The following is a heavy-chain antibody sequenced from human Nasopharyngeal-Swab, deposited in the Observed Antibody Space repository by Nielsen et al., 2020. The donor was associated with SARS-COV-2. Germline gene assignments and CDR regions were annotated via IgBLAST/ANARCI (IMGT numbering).Heavy chain of an antibody. CDR1: GFTFSSFG. J-gene: IGHJ4*02. V-gene: IGHV3-30*03. D-gene: IGHD4-17*01. CDR3: ARDAPAHYGAFY. Sequence: GESLKISCAASGFTFSSFGMHWVRQAPGKGLEWVAFIAHDASNEYYGDSVKGRFSISRDSSKNTLQMDSLRGEDTAVYYCARDAPAHYGAFYWGRGTLVTVSS. CDR2: IAHDASNE.